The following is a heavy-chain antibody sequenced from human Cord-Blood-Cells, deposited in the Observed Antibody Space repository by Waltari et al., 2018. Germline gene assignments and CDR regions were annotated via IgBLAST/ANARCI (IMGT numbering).Heavy chain of an antibody. Sequence: EVQLVESGGGLVQPGGSLKLSCAASGFTFSGSAMHWVRQASGKGLEWVSRIRSKANSYATAYAASVKGRFTISRDDSKNTAYLQMNSLKTEDTAVYYCTSPSSSSDYWGQGTLVTVSS. J-gene: IGHJ4*02. V-gene: IGHV3-73*02. CDR1: GFTFSGSA. CDR2: IRSKANSYAT. D-gene: IGHD6-6*01. CDR3: TSPSSSSDY.